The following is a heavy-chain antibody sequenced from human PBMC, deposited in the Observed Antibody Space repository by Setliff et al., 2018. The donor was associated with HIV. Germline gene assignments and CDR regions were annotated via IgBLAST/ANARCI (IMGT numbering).Heavy chain of an antibody. CDR2: IRTSGST. D-gene: IGHD5-18*01. CDR3: ARELTVDADMVTRWFDP. CDR1: GDSINSGSYY. J-gene: IGHJ5*02. Sequence: PSETLSLTCTVSGDSINSGSYYWSWIRQPAGKGLEWIGRIRTSGSTNYSPSLRSRVTMSLDTSKNNFSLKLSSVTAADTAVYYCARELTVDADMVTRWFDPWGQGTLVTVSS. V-gene: IGHV4-61*02.